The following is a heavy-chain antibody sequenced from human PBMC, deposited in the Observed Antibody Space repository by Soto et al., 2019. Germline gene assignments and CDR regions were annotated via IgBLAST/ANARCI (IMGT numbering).Heavy chain of an antibody. CDR3: ANVPIWCSSTSCYTEGFDY. Sequence: GGSLRLSCRASGFNFSDYAMSWVRQPPGKGLEWVSVISAGGSTYYADSVKGRFAVSRANSKNTLYLQMKSLRDEDTAVYYCANVPIWCSSTSCYTEGFDYWGQGTLVTVSS. CDR1: GFNFSDYA. CDR2: ISAGGST. V-gene: IGHV3-23*01. J-gene: IGHJ4*02. D-gene: IGHD2-2*02.